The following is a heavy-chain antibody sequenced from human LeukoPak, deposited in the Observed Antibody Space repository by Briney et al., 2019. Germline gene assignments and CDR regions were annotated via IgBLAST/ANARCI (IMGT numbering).Heavy chain of an antibody. CDR3: ARDRSSGWYAGGYDY. Sequence: SSVKVSCKASGGTFSSYAISWVRQAPGQGLEWMGRIIPIFGTANYAQKFQGRVTITTDESTSTAYMELSSLRSEDTAVYYCARDRSSGWYAGGYDYWGQGTLVTVSS. CDR2: IIPIFGTA. D-gene: IGHD6-19*01. CDR1: GGTFSSYA. V-gene: IGHV1-69*05. J-gene: IGHJ4*02.